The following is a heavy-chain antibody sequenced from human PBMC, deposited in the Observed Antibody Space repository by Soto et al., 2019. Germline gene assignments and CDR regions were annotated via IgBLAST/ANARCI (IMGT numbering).Heavy chain of an antibody. CDR1: GFTFSSYA. CDR3: AKKGGAAPTHRYYYYGMDV. Sequence: GGSLRLSCAASGFTFSSYAMSWVRQAPGKGLEWVSAISGSGGSTYYADSVKGRFTISRDNSKNTLYLQMNSLRAEDTAVYYCAKKGGAAPTHRYYYYGMDVWGQGTTVTVSS. V-gene: IGHV3-23*01. J-gene: IGHJ6*02. CDR2: ISGSGGST. D-gene: IGHD3-16*01.